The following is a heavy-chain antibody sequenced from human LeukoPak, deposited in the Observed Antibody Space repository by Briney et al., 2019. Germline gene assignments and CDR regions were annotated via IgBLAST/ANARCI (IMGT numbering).Heavy chain of an antibody. CDR2: ISFDGSNI. D-gene: IGHD3-16*01. CDR3: AKDGGMLTGVPNWFDP. CDR1: GFTFRSYG. Sequence: GGSLRLSCAASGFTFRSYGMHWVRQAPGKGLEWVALISFDGSNIHYADSVKGRFTISRDNFRNTLYLQMNSLRAEDTAAYYCAKDGGMLTGVPNWFDPWGQGTLVTVSS. V-gene: IGHV3-30*18. J-gene: IGHJ5*02.